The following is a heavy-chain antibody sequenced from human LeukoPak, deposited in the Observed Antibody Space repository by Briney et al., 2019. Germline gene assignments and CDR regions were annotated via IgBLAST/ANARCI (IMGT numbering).Heavy chain of an antibody. CDR3: ARTDIVVVPAATGDYYYGMDV. D-gene: IGHD2-2*01. J-gene: IGHJ6*02. V-gene: IGHV1-69*04. CDR2: IIPIFGIA. Sequence: WASVKVSCKASGGTFSSYAISWVRQAPGQGLEWMRRIIPIFGIANYAQKFQGRVTITADKSTSTAYMELSSLRSEDTAVYYCARTDIVVVPAATGDYYYGMDVWGQGTTVTVSS. CDR1: GGTFSSYA.